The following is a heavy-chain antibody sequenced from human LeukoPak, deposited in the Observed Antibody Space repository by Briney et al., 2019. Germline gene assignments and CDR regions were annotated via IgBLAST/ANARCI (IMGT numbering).Heavy chain of an antibody. CDR2: ISSTGDYI. J-gene: IGHJ5*02. CDR1: GFTFSSHS. CDR3: ARGGGSGYYIPQNWFDP. D-gene: IGHD3-3*01. Sequence: KPGGSLRLSCAASGFTFSSHSINWVRQAPGKGLEWVSSISSTGDYIYYADSVKGRFTTSRDNAQNSLYLQMNSLRAEDTAVYYCARGGGSGYYIPQNWFDPWGQGTLVTVSS. V-gene: IGHV3-21*01.